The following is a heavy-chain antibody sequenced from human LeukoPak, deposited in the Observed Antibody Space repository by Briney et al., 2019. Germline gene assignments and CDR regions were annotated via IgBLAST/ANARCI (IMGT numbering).Heavy chain of an antibody. CDR3: ARGGVADYYYYYMDV. J-gene: IGHJ6*03. CDR2: INPNSGGT. Sequence: ASVKVSCKASGYTFIDYYMHWVRQAPGQGLEWMGWINPNSGGTNYAQNFQGRVTMTRDTSIRTVYMELSRLRSDDTAVYYCARGGVADYYYYYMDVWGKGTTVTVSS. CDR1: GYTFIDYY. V-gene: IGHV1-2*02. D-gene: IGHD2-15*01.